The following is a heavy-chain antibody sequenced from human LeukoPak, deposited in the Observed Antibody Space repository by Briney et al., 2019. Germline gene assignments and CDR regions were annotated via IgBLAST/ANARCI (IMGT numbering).Heavy chain of an antibody. V-gene: IGHV3-48*04. CDR2: ISSSSSTI. J-gene: IGHJ4*02. D-gene: IGHD3-22*01. CDR3: ARGGYYYDYYFDY. CDR1: GFTFSSYS. Sequence: PGGSLRLSCAASGFTFSSYSMNWVRQAPGKGLEWVSYISSSSSTIYYADSVKGRFTISRDNAKNTLDLQMNSLRAEDTAVYYCARGGYYYDYYFDYWGRGTLVTVSS.